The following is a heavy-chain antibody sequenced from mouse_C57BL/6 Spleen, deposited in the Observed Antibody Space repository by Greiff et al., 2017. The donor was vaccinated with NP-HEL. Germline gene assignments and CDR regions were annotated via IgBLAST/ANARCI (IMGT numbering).Heavy chain of an antibody. Sequence: EVQLQQSGPELVKPGASVKIPCKASGYTFTDYNMDWVKQSHGKSLEWIGDINPNNGGTIYNQKFKGKATLTVDKSSSTAYMELRSLTSEDTAVYYCARDSNYVGGRGYAMDYWGQGTSVTVSS. CDR1: GYTFTDYN. V-gene: IGHV1-18*01. CDR2: INPNNGGT. CDR3: ARDSNYVGGRGYAMDY. D-gene: IGHD2-5*01. J-gene: IGHJ4*01.